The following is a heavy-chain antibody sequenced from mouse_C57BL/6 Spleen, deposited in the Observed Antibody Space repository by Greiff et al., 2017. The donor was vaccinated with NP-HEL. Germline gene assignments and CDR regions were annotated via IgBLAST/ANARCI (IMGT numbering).Heavy chain of an antibody. V-gene: IGHV6-6*01. CDR2: IRNKANNHAT. CDR3: TLLYGYDGGDAMDY. D-gene: IGHD2-2*01. CDR1: GFTFSDAW. Sequence: EVKLEESGGGLVQPGGSMKLSCAASGFTFSDAWMDWVRQSPEKGLEWVAEIRNKANNHATYYAESVKGRFTISRDDSKSSVYLQMNSLRAEDTGIYYCTLLYGYDGGDAMDYWGQGTSVTVSS. J-gene: IGHJ4*01.